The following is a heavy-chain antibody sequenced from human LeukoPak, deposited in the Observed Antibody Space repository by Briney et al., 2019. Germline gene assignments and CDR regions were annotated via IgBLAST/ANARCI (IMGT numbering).Heavy chain of an antibody. J-gene: IGHJ3*02. V-gene: IGHV3-21*01. CDR1: GFTFSSYS. D-gene: IGHD4-23*01. CDR2: ISSSSSYI. Sequence: GSLRLSCAASGFTFSSYSMNWVRQAPGKGLEWVSSISSSSSYIYYADSVKGRFTISRDNAKNSLYLQMNSLRAEDTAVYYCAREVTTVVTAFRGAFDIWGQGTMVTVSS. CDR3: AREVTTVVTAFRGAFDI.